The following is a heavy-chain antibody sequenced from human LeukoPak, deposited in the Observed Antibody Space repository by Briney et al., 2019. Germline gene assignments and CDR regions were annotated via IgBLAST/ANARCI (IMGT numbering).Heavy chain of an antibody. CDR2: ISGSGGST. D-gene: IGHD6-13*01. CDR3: AKASSSWLGHGAFDI. Sequence: PGGSLRLSCAASGFTFSSYAMSWVRQAPGKGLGWVSAISGSGGSTYYADSVKGRFTIFRDNSKNTLYLQMNSLRAEDTAVYYCAKASSSWLGHGAFDIWGQGTMVTVSS. J-gene: IGHJ3*02. CDR1: GFTFSSYA. V-gene: IGHV3-23*01.